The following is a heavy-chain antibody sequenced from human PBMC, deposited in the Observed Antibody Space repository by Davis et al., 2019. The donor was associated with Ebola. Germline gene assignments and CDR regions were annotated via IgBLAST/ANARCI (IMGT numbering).Heavy chain of an antibody. CDR1: GFTFSSYS. D-gene: IGHD2-21*02. J-gene: IGHJ1*01. CDR2: ISSSSSYI. V-gene: IGHV3-21*04. Sequence: GESLKISCAASGFTFSSYSMNWVRQAPGKGLEWVSSISSSSSYIYYADSVKGRFTISRDNSKHTLYLQMNSLRAEDTAVYYCAKDRWACGGDCYNFQHWGQGTLVTVSS. CDR3: AKDRWACGGDCYNFQH.